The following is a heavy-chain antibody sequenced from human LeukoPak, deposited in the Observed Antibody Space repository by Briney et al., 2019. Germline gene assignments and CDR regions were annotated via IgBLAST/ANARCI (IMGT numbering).Heavy chain of an antibody. V-gene: IGHV3-74*01. CDR2: INSDGSST. D-gene: IGHD3-10*01. CDR1: GFTFDDYA. CDR3: ARDGYGSGSYYYYYGMDV. J-gene: IGHJ6*02. Sequence: GGSLRLSCAASGFTFDDYAMHWVRQAPGKGLVWVSRINSDGSSTSYADSVKGRFTISRDNAKNTLYLQMNSLRAEDTAVYYCARDGYGSGSYYYYYGMDVWGQGTTVTVSS.